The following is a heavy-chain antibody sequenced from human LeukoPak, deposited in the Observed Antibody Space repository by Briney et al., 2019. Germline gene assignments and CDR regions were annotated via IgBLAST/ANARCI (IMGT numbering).Heavy chain of an antibody. CDR1: GGSFSGYY. D-gene: IGHD2-2*01. Sequence: SETLSLTCAVYGGSFSGYYWSWIRQPPGKGLEWIGNIYYSGSTYYNPSLKSRVTISVDTSKNQFSLELSSVTAADTAVYYCARQDKSLFVVVPAALGDNWFDPWGQGTLVTVSS. CDR2: IYYSGST. CDR3: ARQDKSLFVVVPAALGDNWFDP. V-gene: IGHV4-34*01. J-gene: IGHJ5*02.